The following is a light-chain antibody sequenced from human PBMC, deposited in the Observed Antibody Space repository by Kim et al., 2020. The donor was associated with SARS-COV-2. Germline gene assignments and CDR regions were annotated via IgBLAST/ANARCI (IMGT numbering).Light chain of an antibody. CDR1: QGIYKY. V-gene: IGKV1-27*01. Sequence: ASLGDRVTITCRASQGIYKYLAWDQQKPGKVPNLLIYASSTLQSGVPSRFRGSGSGTSFTLTITSLQPEDVATYYCQKYDTAPYTFGQGTKVDIK. CDR3: QKYDTAPYT. CDR2: ASS. J-gene: IGKJ2*01.